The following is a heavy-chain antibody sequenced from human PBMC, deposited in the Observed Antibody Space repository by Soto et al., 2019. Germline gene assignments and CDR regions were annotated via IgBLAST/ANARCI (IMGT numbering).Heavy chain of an antibody. J-gene: IGHJ4*02. CDR1: GGTFSSYA. V-gene: IGHV1-69*13. Sequence: SVKVSCKASGGTFSSYAISWVRQAPGQGLEWMGGIIPIFGTANYAQKFQGRVTITADESTSTAYMELSSLRSEDTAVYYCARESGYYYDSSGYHDYWGQGTLVTVSS. CDR2: IIPIFGTA. D-gene: IGHD3-22*01. CDR3: ARESGYYYDSSGYHDY.